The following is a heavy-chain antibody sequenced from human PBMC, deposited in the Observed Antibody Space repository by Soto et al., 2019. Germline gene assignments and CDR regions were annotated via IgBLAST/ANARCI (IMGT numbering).Heavy chain of an antibody. CDR2: MNPNSGNT. Sequence: QVQLVQSGAEVKKPGASVKVSCKASGYTFTSYDINWVRQATGQGLEYLGWMNPNSGNTGYVQKFQGRVPMTRDTPLSTAYMELSSLRSEDSAVYFCARGITYGAYSRWSDPWGQGTMVTVSS. CDR3: ARGITYGAYSRWSDP. D-gene: IGHD4-17*01. V-gene: IGHV1-8*01. CDR1: GYTFTSYD. J-gene: IGHJ5*02.